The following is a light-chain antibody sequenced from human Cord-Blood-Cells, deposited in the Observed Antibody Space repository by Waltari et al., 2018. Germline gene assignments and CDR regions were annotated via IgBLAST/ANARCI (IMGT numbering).Light chain of an antibody. CDR3: QQYYSTPYT. CDR2: WAS. J-gene: IGKJ2*01. CDR1: QSVLYSSNNKNY. V-gene: IGKV4-1*01. Sequence: DIVMTQSPDSLAVSLGERATINCKSSQSVLYSSNNKNYLAWYQQKPGQPPKLLIYWASTRESGVPDRCGSSGSGTYFTLTISSLQAEDVAFYCCQQYYSTPYTFGQGTKLEIK.